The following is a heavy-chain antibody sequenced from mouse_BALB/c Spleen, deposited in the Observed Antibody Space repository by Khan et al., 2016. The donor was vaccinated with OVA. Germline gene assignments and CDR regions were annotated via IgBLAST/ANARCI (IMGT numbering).Heavy chain of an antibody. D-gene: IGHD1-2*01. V-gene: IGHV5-6*01. Sequence: EVQLVESGGDLVKPGGSLKLSCAASGFTFSSYGMSWVRQTPDKRLEWVATISSGGHYTYFPASVRGRFTISRDNAKNTLYLQMSSLKSEDTAMYYCARSITTSKGDYCALDDWGEGTSVTVSS. CDR2: ISSGGHYT. CDR3: ARSITTSKGDYCALDD. J-gene: IGHJ4*01. CDR1: GFTFSSYG.